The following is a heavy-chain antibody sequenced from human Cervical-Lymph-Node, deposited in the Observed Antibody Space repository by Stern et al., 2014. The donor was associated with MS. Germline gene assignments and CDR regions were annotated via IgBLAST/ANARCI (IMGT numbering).Heavy chain of an antibody. D-gene: IGHD4-17*01. CDR1: GGSISSGGYS. CDR3: ARSSTVTPNAFDI. V-gene: IGHV4-30-2*01. CDR2: IYHSGST. Sequence: VQLVESGSGLVKPSQTLSLTCAVSGGSISSGGYSWSWIRQPPGTGLEWIGYIYHSGSTYYNPSLQSRVTISVDRSKNQFSLKLSSVTAADTAVYYCARSSTVTPNAFDIWGQGTMVTVSS. J-gene: IGHJ3*02.